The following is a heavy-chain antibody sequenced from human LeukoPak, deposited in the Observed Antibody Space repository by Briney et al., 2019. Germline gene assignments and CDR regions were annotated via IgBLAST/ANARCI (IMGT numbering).Heavy chain of an antibody. Sequence: GGSLRLSCAASGFTFSSYEMNWVRQAPGKGLEWVSYISSSGSTIYYADPVKGRFTISRNNAKNSLYLQMNSLRAEDTAVYYCARDASPSPVAGTNYFDYWGQGTLVTVSS. CDR1: GFTFSSYE. CDR2: ISSSGSTI. J-gene: IGHJ4*02. CDR3: ARDASPSPVAGTNYFDY. D-gene: IGHD6-19*01. V-gene: IGHV3-48*03.